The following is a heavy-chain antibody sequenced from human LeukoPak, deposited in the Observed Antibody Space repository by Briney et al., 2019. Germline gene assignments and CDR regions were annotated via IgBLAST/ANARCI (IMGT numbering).Heavy chain of an antibody. Sequence: PSETLSLTCAVYGGSFSGYYWSWIRQPPGKGLEWIGEINHSGSTNYNPSLKSRVTISVDTSKSQFSLKLSSVTAADTAVYYCARTGYSSSWYGYWGQGTLVTVSS. J-gene: IGHJ4*02. CDR1: GGSFSGYY. CDR2: INHSGST. V-gene: IGHV4-34*01. D-gene: IGHD6-13*01. CDR3: ARTGYSSSWYGY.